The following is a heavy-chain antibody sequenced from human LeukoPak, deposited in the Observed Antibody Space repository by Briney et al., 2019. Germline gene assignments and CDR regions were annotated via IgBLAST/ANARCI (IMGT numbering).Heavy chain of an antibody. Sequence: ASVKVSCKASGYTFTSYDINWVRQAIGQGLEWMGWMNPNSGNTGCAQKFQGRVTMTRNTSISTAYMELSSLRSEDTAVYYCARGVRYRYCSGGSCYRGGYYYYYMDVWGKGTTVTVSS. CDR3: ARGVRYRYCSGGSCYRGGYYYYYMDV. J-gene: IGHJ6*03. V-gene: IGHV1-8*01. CDR1: GYTFTSYD. D-gene: IGHD2-15*01. CDR2: MNPNSGNT.